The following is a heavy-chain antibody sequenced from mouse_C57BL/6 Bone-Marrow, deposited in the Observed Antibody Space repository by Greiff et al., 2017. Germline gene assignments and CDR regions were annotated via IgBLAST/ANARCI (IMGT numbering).Heavy chain of an antibody. Sequence: VQLQQSGTELVKPGASVKLSCKASGYTFTSYWMHWVKQRPGQGLEWIGNINPSNGGTNYNEKFKSKATLTVDKSSSTAYMQLSSLTSEDSAVYYCARGGDYYGSSYRYFDYWGQGTTLTVSS. J-gene: IGHJ2*01. V-gene: IGHV1-53*01. D-gene: IGHD1-1*01. CDR3: ARGGDYYGSSYRYFDY. CDR2: INPSNGGT. CDR1: GYTFTSYW.